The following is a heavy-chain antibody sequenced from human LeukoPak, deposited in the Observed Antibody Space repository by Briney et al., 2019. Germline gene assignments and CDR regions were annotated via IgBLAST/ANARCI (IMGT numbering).Heavy chain of an antibody. D-gene: IGHD6-19*01. CDR2: IIPIFGTA. V-gene: IGHV1-69*13. Sequence: ASVKVSCKASGGTFISYAISWVRQAPGQGLEWMGGIIPIFGTANYAQKFQGRVTITADESTSTAYMELSSLRSEDTAVYYCARDPRYSSAMNWFDPWGQGTLVTVSS. J-gene: IGHJ5*02. CDR3: ARDPRYSSAMNWFDP. CDR1: GGTFISYA.